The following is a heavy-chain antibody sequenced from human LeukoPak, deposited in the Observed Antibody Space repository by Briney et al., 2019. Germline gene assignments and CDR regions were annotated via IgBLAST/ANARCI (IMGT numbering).Heavy chain of an antibody. Sequence: PGGSLRLSCAASGFTFSSYAMSWVRQAPGKGLEWVSAISGSGGSTYYADSVKGRFTISRDNSKNTLYLQMNSLRAEDTAVYYCAKDGYSYGYTYYFDYWGQGTLATVSS. CDR2: ISGSGGST. V-gene: IGHV3-23*01. J-gene: IGHJ4*02. CDR1: GFTFSSYA. D-gene: IGHD5-18*01. CDR3: AKDGYSYGYTYYFDY.